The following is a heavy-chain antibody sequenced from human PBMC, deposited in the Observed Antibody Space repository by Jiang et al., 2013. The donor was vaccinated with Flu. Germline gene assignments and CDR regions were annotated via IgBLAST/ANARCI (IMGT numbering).Heavy chain of an antibody. Sequence: ISRDNAKNTLYLQMDSLRAEDTAVYYCAKKIGGGTVAMTGIDYWGQGTLVTVSS. CDR3: AKKIGGGTVAMTGIDY. D-gene: IGHD1-26*01. J-gene: IGHJ4*02. V-gene: IGHV3-30*02.